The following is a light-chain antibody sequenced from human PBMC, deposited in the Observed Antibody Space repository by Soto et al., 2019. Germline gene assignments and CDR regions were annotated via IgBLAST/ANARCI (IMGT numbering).Light chain of an antibody. CDR3: QQGDSAPFT. Sequence: DIQMTQSPSSLSASVGDRVTITCRASQSTRNNLNWYQQKPGKAPNLLIYAASSLPIGVPSRFSGSGSGTDFTLTISSLQPEDFATYYCQQGDSAPFTFGQGTKLEIK. J-gene: IGKJ2*01. V-gene: IGKV1-39*01. CDR2: AAS. CDR1: QSTRNN.